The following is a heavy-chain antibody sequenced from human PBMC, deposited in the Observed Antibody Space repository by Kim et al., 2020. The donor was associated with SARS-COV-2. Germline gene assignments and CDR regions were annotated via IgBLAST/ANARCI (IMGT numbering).Heavy chain of an antibody. CDR2: IYYSGST. J-gene: IGHJ4*02. D-gene: IGHD1-26*01. CDR1: GGSISSSSYY. Sequence: SETLSLTCTVSGGSISSSSYYWGWIRQPPGKGLEWIGSIYYSGSTYYNPSLKSRVTISVDTSKNQLSLKLSSVTAADTAVYYCARQSSKYSGSYFDYWGQGTLVTVSS. V-gene: IGHV4-39*01. CDR3: ARQSSKYSGSYFDY.